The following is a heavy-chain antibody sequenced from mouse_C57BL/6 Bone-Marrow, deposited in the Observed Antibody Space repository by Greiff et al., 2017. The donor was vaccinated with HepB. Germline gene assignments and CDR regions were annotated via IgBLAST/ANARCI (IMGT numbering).Heavy chain of an antibody. CDR2: IDTEDGET. Sequence: QPQQSGAELVKPGASGKSSRTASCLNIQHYFMHWVKQRTEQGLEWIGRIDTEDGETKYAPKLQGKATITADTSSNTAYLQLSSLTSEDTAVYYCARTFDYGGWGKAITVTS. CDR3: ARTFDY. V-gene: IGHV14-2*01. J-gene: IGHJ2*01. CDR1: CLNIQHYF.